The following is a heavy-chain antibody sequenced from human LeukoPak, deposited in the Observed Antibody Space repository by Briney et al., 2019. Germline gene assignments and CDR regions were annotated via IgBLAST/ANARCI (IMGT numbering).Heavy chain of an antibody. CDR3: ARSTVTTLRRWFDP. D-gene: IGHD4-17*01. CDR1: GFTFSSYW. V-gene: IGHV3-7*01. CDR2: IKQDGSEK. Sequence: GGSLRLSCAASGFTFSSYWMSWVRQAPGKGLEWVANIKQDGSEKYYVDSVKGRFTISRDNAKNSLYLRMNSLRAEDTAVYYCARSTVTTLRRWFDPWGQGTLVTVSS. J-gene: IGHJ5*02.